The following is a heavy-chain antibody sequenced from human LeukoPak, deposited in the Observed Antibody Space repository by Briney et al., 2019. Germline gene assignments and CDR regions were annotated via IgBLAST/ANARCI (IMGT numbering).Heavy chain of an antibody. Sequence: SETLSLTCAAYGGSFSGYYWSWLRQPPGKGLEWIGEINHSGSTNYNPSLKSRVTISVDTSKNQFSLKLSSVTAADTAVYYCARGRVEWLLSTWFDPWGQGTLVTVSS. V-gene: IGHV4-34*01. CDR3: ARGRVEWLLSTWFDP. CDR2: INHSGST. CDR1: GGSFSGYY. J-gene: IGHJ5*02. D-gene: IGHD3-3*01.